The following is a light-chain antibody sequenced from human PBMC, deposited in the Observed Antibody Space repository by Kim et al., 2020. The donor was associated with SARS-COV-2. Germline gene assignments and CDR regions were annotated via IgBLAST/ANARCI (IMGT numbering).Light chain of an antibody. CDR2: GKN. V-gene: IGLV3-19*01. Sequence: WGQTVRITCQGDSHRSYYASWYKQKPGQAPVLVIYGKNNRPSGIPDRFSGYSSGNTASLTITGAQAEDEADYYCNSRDSSGNHVVFGGGTKLTVL. CDR3: NSRDSSGNHVV. CDR1: SHRSYY. J-gene: IGLJ2*01.